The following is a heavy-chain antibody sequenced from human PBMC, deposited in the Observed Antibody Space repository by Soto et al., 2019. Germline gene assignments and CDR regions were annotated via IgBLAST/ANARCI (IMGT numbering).Heavy chain of an antibody. CDR1: GFSLSTSGVG. J-gene: IGHJ4*02. CDR2: IYWDDDK. Sequence: QITLKESGPTLVKPTQTLTLTCTFSGFSLSTSGVGVGWIRQPPGKALEWLALIYWDDDKRYSPSLKSRLTITKDTSKNQVVLTMTNMDPVDTATYYCAHRRRYYDSSGYYYLNYWGQGTLFTVSS. CDR3: AHRRRYYDSSGYYYLNY. V-gene: IGHV2-5*02. D-gene: IGHD3-22*01.